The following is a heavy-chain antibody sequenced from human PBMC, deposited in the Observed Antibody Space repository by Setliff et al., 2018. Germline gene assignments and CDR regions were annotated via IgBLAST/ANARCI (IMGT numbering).Heavy chain of an antibody. CDR3: ARVSGFLYIDV. V-gene: IGHV4-61*09. J-gene: IGHJ6*03. Sequence: NPSETLSLTCTVSGDSISSRRNYWGWFRQPAGKELEWIGQIYTSWSTNYNPSLKSRVTISLDTSKNQFSLDLSSVTAADTAVYYCARVSGFLYIDVWGNGTTVTVSS. CDR1: GDSISSRRNY. D-gene: IGHD3-3*01. CDR2: IYTSWST.